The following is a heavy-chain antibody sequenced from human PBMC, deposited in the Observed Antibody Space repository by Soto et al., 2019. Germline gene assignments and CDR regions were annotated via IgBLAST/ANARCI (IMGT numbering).Heavy chain of an antibody. CDR2: ISGGSGGI. J-gene: IGHJ5*02. CDR1: RFSVSSFA. V-gene: IGHV3-23*01. CDR3: AKDMGGYCSSDRCSVWFDP. Sequence: GWSMRLSCASSRFSVSSFAMTFVRQAPGKALEWDSTISGGSGGIYYADSVKGRFTVSRDNYKNTLPLQMNSLRAEDTAVYFCAKDMGGYCSSDRCSVWFDPWGQGTRVTVSS. D-gene: IGHD2-2*01.